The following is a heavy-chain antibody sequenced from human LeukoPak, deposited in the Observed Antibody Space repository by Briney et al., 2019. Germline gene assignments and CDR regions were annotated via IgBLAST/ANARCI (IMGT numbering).Heavy chain of an antibody. CDR2: IYTSGST. V-gene: IGHV4-61*02. CDR3: ARVGIVVVPAAMRPGGYYYYYMDV. J-gene: IGHJ6*03. Sequence: SETLSLTCTVSGGSISSGSYYWSWIRQPAGKGLEWIGRIYTSGSTNYNPSLKSRVTISVDTSKNQSSLKLSSVTAADTAVYYCARVGIVVVPAAMRPGGYYYYYMDVWGKGTTVTVSS. D-gene: IGHD2-2*01. CDR1: GGSISSGSYY.